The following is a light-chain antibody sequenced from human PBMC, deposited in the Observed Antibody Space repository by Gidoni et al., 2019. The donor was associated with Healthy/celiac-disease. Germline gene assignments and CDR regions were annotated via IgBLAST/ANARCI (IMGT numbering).Light chain of an antibody. Sequence: DIQMTQSPSTLSTSVGDRVTITCRASQSISSWLAWYQQKPGKAPKLLSYKASSLESGVPSRFSGSGSGKEFTLTISSLQPDDFATYCCQQYNSYSWTFGQGTKVEIK. V-gene: IGKV1-5*03. CDR1: QSISSW. CDR2: KAS. J-gene: IGKJ1*01. CDR3: QQYNSYSWT.